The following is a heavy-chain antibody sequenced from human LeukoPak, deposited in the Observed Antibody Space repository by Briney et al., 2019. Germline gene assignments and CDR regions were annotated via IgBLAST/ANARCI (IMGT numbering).Heavy chain of an antibody. CDR2: INPGGTET. J-gene: IGHJ4*02. D-gene: IGHD6-19*01. CDR3: GRFGYVAGVDL. CDR1: GFSLSNYW. Sequence: GFLRLSCAASGFSLSNYWVTWVRQAPGTGLEWVANINPGGTETYYVEPVKGRSTISRDNAKNLVYLQMNSLRAEDSAVYHCGRFGYVAGVDLWGQGTLVTVSS. V-gene: IGHV3-7*01.